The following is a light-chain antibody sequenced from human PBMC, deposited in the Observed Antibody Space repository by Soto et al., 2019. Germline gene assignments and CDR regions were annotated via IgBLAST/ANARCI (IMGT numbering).Light chain of an antibody. J-gene: IGKJ1*01. CDR3: QQNYGTPGT. V-gene: IGKV3-15*01. CDR1: QSVDGY. Sequence: EVVMTQSPVTLSVSPGESATLSCRASQSVDGYLAWYQQKPGQAPRLLIYGASTRATGVTARFRGGGSGTEFTLTISSLQPEDFATYYCQQNYGTPGTFGQGTKVDVK. CDR2: GAS.